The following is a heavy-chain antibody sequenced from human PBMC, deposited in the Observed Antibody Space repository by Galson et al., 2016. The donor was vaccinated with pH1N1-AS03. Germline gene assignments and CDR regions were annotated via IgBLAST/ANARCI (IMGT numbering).Heavy chain of an antibody. D-gene: IGHD1-26*01. Sequence: SLRLSCAASGFTLSTYWMTWVRQVPGKGLEWIANVKQDGSEKHYVSSVRGRFTISRDNAKNSLYLQMNTLRVDDTAIYYCATSGSYRFDYWGQGALVTVSS. V-gene: IGHV3-7*01. CDR2: VKQDGSEK. CDR1: GFTLSTYW. CDR3: ATSGSYRFDY. J-gene: IGHJ4*02.